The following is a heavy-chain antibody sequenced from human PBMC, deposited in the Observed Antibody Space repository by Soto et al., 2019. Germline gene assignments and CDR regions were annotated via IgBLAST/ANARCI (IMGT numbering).Heavy chain of an antibody. CDR3: ARSPGTRTPHVLRYFDWSGGYYYYGMDV. V-gene: IGHV4-39*07. CDR2: FFIGGNT. CDR1: GGSISSSTYY. Sequence: PSETLSLTCTVSGGSISSSTYYWGWTRQPPGKGLEWIASFFIGGNTYYNPSLKSRVTISVDTSKNQFSLKLSSVTAADTAVYYCARSPGTRTPHVLRYFDWSGGYYYYGMDVWGQGTTVTVSS. D-gene: IGHD3-9*01. J-gene: IGHJ6*02.